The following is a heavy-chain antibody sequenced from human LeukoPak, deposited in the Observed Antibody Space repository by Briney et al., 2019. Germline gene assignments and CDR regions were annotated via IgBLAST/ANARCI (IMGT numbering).Heavy chain of an antibody. CDR3: AKSAVSGDYPYYYYYGMDV. D-gene: IGHD4-17*01. J-gene: IGHJ6*02. CDR2: ISWNSGSI. Sequence: GGSLRLSCAASGFTFDDYAMHWVRQAPGKGLEWVSGISWNSGSIGYADSVKGRFTISRDNAKNSLYLQMNSLRAEDTALYYCAKSAVSGDYPYYYYYGMDVWDQGTTVTVSS. V-gene: IGHV3-9*01. CDR1: GFTFDDYA.